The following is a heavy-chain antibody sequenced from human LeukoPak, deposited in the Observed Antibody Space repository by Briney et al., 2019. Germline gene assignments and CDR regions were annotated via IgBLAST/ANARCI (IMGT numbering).Heavy chain of an antibody. Sequence: GGSLRLSCAASGFTFDDYAMHWVRQAPGKGLEWVSGISWNSGSIGYADSVKGRFTISRDNAKNSLYLQMNSLRAEDTAVYYCAKVSDYYYYYGMDVWGQGTTVTVSS. CDR1: GFTFDDYA. J-gene: IGHJ6*02. V-gene: IGHV3-9*01. CDR2: ISWNSGSI. CDR3: AKVSDYYYYYGMDV.